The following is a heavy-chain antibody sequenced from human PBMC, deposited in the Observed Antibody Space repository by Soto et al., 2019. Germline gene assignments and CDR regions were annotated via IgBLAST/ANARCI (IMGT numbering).Heavy chain of an antibody. CDR3: ARARCSSGQCYYFDY. CDR2: ISRSGDRT. Sequence: EVQLVESGEGLVQPGGSLRLSCAASGFTFSSSNIHWIRQAPGKGLEFVSAISRSGDRTYYADSVKGRFTITRDNSKNTVWLQMGSLRAEDMAVYYCARARCSSGQCYYFDYWGRGALVSVSS. D-gene: IGHD2-15*01. J-gene: IGHJ4*02. CDR1: GFTFSSSN. V-gene: IGHV3-64*02.